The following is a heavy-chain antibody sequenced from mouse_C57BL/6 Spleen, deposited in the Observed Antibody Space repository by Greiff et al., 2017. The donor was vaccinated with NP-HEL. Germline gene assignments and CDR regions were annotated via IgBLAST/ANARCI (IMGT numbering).Heavy chain of an antibody. CDR3: ARDAAGTGYAMDY. Sequence: EVKLMESGGGLVKPGGSLKLSCAASGFTFSSYAMSWVRQTPEKRLEWVATISDGGSYTYYPDNVKGRFTISRDNAKNNLYLQMSHLKSEDTAMYYCARDAAGTGYAMDYWGQGTSVTVSS. V-gene: IGHV5-4*01. D-gene: IGHD4-1*01. J-gene: IGHJ4*01. CDR2: ISDGGSYT. CDR1: GFTFSSYA.